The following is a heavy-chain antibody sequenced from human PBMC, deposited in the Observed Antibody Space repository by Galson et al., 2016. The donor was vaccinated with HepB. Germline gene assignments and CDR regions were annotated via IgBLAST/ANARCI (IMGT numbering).Heavy chain of an antibody. J-gene: IGHJ4*02. CDR1: GFTFDDYA. V-gene: IGHV3-9*01. Sequence: SLRLSCAASGFTFDDYAMHWVRRPPGKGLEWVSVISWNSVYIGYAAFVQGRFTISRDNAKNSLYLHMHSLRPEDTAFYYCARGDYRGSGGISDYWGQGTLVTVST. CDR2: ISWNSVYI. CDR3: ARGDYRGSGGISDY. D-gene: IGHD3-10*01.